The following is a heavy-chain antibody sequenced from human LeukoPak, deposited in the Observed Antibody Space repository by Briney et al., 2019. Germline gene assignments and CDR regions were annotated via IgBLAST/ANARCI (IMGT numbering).Heavy chain of an antibody. CDR1: GYTFTSYY. D-gene: IGHD3-22*01. CDR3: ARVHPITMRVVDAFDI. V-gene: IGHV1-46*01. J-gene: IGHJ3*02. Sequence: ASVKLSCTASGYTFTSYYMHWVRQAPGQGLGWMGILNPSGGSTSYAQKSQGRVTMTRDTSTSTVYIELSSLRSEDTAVYYCARVHPITMRVVDAFDIWGQGTMVTVSS. CDR2: LNPSGGST.